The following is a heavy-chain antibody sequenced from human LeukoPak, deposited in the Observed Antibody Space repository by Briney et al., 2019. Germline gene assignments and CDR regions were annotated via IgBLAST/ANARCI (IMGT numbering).Heavy chain of an antibody. CDR3: ARVIVPAADIDAFDI. CDR2: IRYDGSNK. CDR1: RFTFSSYG. V-gene: IGHV3-30*02. Sequence: GGSLRLSCAASRFTFSSYGMHWVRQAPGKGLECVAFIRYDGSNKYYADSVKGRFTISRDNSKNTLYLQMNSLRAEDTAVYYCARVIVPAADIDAFDIWGQGTMVTVSS. J-gene: IGHJ3*02. D-gene: IGHD2-2*01.